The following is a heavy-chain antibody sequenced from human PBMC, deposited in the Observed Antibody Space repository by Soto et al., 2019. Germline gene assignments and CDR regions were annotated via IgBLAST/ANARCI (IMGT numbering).Heavy chain of an antibody. Sequence: EVQLLESGGGLVQPGGSLRLSCAASGFTFSSGIMSWVRQVPGKGLEWVSTITASGGDTYYADSVKGRFTISRDNSRNTLYLQVNSLRVEDTALYYCANRGYYCFDYWGQGALVTVSS. CDR1: GFTFSSGI. CDR2: ITASGGDT. D-gene: IGHD6-13*01. CDR3: ANRGYYCFDY. J-gene: IGHJ4*02. V-gene: IGHV3-23*01.